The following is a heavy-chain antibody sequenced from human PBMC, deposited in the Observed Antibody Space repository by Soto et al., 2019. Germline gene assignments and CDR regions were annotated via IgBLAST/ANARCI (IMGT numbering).Heavy chain of an antibody. V-gene: IGHV4-59*11. D-gene: IGHD1-26*01. CDR2: IYYRGST. CDR1: GGPISSHY. Sequence: SETLSLTCTVSGGPISSHYWSWVRQAPGKGLEWIGHIYYRGSTTYNPSLRSRSTISVDTSNNQFSLKLNSVTTADTAVYYCARDGREASGMDVWGQGTKVTVSS. CDR3: ARDGREASGMDV. J-gene: IGHJ6*02.